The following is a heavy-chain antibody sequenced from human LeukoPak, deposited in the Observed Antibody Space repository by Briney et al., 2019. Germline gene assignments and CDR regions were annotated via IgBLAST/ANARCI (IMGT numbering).Heavy chain of an antibody. Sequence: PGGSLRLSCAASGFTVSSNYMSWVRQAPGKGLEWVSVIYSGGSTYYTDSVKGRFTISRDNSKNTLYLQMNSLRAEDTAVYYCARAQWLHDAFDIWGQGTMVTVSS. D-gene: IGHD6-19*01. CDR3: ARAQWLHDAFDI. CDR1: GFTVSSNY. CDR2: IYSGGST. J-gene: IGHJ3*02. V-gene: IGHV3-53*01.